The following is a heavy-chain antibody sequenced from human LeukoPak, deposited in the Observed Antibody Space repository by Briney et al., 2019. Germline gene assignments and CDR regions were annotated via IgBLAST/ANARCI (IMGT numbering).Heavy chain of an antibody. CDR1: GYTFTSHG. CDR3: AREGIAAAGDY. Sequence: SVKVSCKASGYTFTSHGLIWVRQAPGQGLEWMGWISAYNGNTNYAPKLQGRVTMTTDTSTSTAYMELRSLRSDDTAMYYCAREGIAAAGDYRGQGTLVTVSS. V-gene: IGHV1-18*01. D-gene: IGHD6-13*01. J-gene: IGHJ4*02. CDR2: ISAYNGNT.